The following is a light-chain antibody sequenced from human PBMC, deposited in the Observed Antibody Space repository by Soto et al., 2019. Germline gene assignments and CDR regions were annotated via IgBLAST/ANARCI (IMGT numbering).Light chain of an antibody. CDR1: QGIRGA. J-gene: IGKJ5*01. CDR2: DVS. Sequence: AIQLTQSPSSLSASVGDRVTITCRASQGIRGALAWYQQRPGKPPKMLIYDVSKLERGVPLRVSGSDSGTDFTLTISSLQAEDFATYYCQQFNSYPITFVQGTRLEIK. V-gene: IGKV1-13*02. CDR3: QQFNSYPIT.